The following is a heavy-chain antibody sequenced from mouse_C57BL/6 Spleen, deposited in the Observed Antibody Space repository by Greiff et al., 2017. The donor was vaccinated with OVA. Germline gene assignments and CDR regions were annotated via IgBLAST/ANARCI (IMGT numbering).Heavy chain of an antibody. CDR1: GYTFTSYW. CDR2: IDPSDSYT. D-gene: IGHD1-1*01. V-gene: IGHV1-50*01. Sequence: QVHVKQPGAELVKPGASVKLSCKASGYTFTSYWMQWVKQRPGQGLEWIGEIDPSDSYTNYNQKFKGKATLTVDTSSSTAYMQLSSLTSEDSAVYYCARRTTVVPYFDYWGQGTTLTVSS. J-gene: IGHJ2*01. CDR3: ARRTTVVPYFDY.